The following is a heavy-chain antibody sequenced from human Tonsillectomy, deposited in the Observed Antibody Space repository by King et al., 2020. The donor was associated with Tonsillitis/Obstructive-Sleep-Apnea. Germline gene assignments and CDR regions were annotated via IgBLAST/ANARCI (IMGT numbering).Heavy chain of an antibody. V-gene: IGHV2-5*02. J-gene: IGHJ4*02. Sequence: ITLKESGPTLVKPTQTLTLTCTFSGFSLSTSGVGVGWIRQPPGKALEWLSLIYWDDDKRYSPSLKSRLTITKDTSKNQVVLTMTNMDPVDTATFYCAHRLEYSRSSWGFDYWGQGALVTVSS. D-gene: IGHD6-6*01. CDR3: AHRLEYSRSSWGFDY. CDR1: GFSLSTSGVG. CDR2: IYWDDDK.